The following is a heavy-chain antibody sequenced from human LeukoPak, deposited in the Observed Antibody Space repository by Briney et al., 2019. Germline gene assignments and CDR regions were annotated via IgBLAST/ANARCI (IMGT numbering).Heavy chain of an antibody. V-gene: IGHV4-38-2*02. CDR2: IYHSGST. Sequence: SETLSLTCAVSGYSISSGYFSGWIRPPPGKGLGWIGSIYHSGSTYYNPSLKSRVTISVDTSKNQFSLKLSSVTAADTAVYYCARDLHGGYSYGYEFDYWGQGTLVTVSS. CDR3: ARDLHGGYSYGYEFDY. CDR1: GYSISSGYF. J-gene: IGHJ4*02. D-gene: IGHD5-18*01.